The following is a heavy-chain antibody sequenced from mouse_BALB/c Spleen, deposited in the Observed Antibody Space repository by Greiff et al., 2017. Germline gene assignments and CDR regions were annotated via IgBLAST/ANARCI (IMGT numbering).Heavy chain of an antibody. CDR1: GFSLTGYG. Sequence: VQLVESGPGLVAPSQSLSITCTVSGFSLTGYGVNWVRQPPGKGLEWLGMIWGDGSTDYNSALKSRLSISKDNSKSQVFLKMNSLQTDDTARYYCARDRGSTRFFYAMEYWGQGTSVTVSS. J-gene: IGHJ4*01. CDR3: ARDRGSTRFFYAMEY. V-gene: IGHV2-6-7*01. D-gene: IGHD5-1*01. CDR2: IWGDGST.